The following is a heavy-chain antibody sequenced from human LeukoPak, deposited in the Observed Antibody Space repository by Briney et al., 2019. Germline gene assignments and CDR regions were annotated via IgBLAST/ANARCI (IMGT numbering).Heavy chain of an antibody. Sequence: GGSMRLSCAAYGFTFSGSAMHWVRQASGKGLEWVGRIRSKANSYATAYAASVKGRFTTSRDDSKNTAYLQMNSLKTEDTAVYYCTRLGYYYGSGSPNQYWGQGTLVTVSS. V-gene: IGHV3-73*01. CDR2: IRSKANSYAT. CDR1: GFTFSGSA. J-gene: IGHJ4*02. CDR3: TRLGYYYGSGSPNQY. D-gene: IGHD3-10*01.